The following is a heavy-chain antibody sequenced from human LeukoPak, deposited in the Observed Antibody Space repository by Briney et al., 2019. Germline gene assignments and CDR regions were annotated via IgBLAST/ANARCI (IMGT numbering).Heavy chain of an antibody. J-gene: IGHJ4*02. V-gene: IGHV4-59*01. CDR3: ARRSWYFDY. CDR1: GDSMDTYY. Sequence: ETLSLTCTVSGDSMDTYYWNWIRQPPGKGLEWIGYIYNRESTNYNPSLKSRVTISIDTSKNQFSLKLISVTPADTAVYYCARRSWYFDYWGQGTLVTVSS. D-gene: IGHD2-15*01. CDR2: IYNREST.